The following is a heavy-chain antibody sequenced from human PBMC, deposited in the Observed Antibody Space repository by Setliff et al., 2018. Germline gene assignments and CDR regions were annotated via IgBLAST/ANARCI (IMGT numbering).Heavy chain of an antibody. CDR1: EFPLSDYH. CDR2: VRRNTNSYAT. CDR3: SPSTYYYDTSGHSLDY. D-gene: IGHD3-22*01. Sequence: PGGSLRLSCAASEFPLSDYHMHWVRQAPGKGLEWVGRVRRNTNSYATAYSESLKGRFTISRDDSKNTAYLQMNSLKTEDTAVYFCSPSTYYYDTSGHSLDYWGQGTLVTISS. V-gene: IGHV3-73*01. J-gene: IGHJ4*02.